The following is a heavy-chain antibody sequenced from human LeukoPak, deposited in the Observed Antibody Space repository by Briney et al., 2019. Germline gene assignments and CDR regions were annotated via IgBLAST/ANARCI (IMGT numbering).Heavy chain of an antibody. J-gene: IGHJ4*02. CDR2: ISSSGSTI. D-gene: IGHD3-10*01. CDR1: GFTFSSYE. V-gene: IGHV3-48*03. Sequence: GGSLRLSCAASGFTFSSYEMNWVRQAPGKGLEWVSYISSSGSTIYYADSVKGRFTISRDNAKNSLYLQMNSLRAEDTAVYYCARVYYSLVDYWGQGTLVTVSS. CDR3: ARVYYSLVDY.